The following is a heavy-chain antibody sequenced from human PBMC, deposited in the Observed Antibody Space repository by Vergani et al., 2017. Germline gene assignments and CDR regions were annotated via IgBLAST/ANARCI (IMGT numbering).Heavy chain of an antibody. Sequence: EVQLVESGGGLVQPGGSLRLSCAASGFTFSSYSMNWVRQAPGKGLEWVSSISSSSSYIYYADSVKGRFTISRDNAKNSLYLQMNSLRAEDTAVYYCAGDTQWLGYYYYYGMDVWGQGTTVTVSS. J-gene: IGHJ6*02. CDR1: GFTFSSYS. CDR2: ISSSSSYI. D-gene: IGHD6-19*01. V-gene: IGHV3-21*01. CDR3: AGDTQWLGYYYYYGMDV.